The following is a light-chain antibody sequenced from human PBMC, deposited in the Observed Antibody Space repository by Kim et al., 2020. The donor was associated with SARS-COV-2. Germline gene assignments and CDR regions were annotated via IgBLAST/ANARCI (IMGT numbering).Light chain of an antibody. CDR2: GKN. CDR3: NSRDSSGNHWV. CDR1: SLRSYY. Sequence: SSELPQDPAVSVALLQTVRITCQGDSLRSYYASWYQQKPGQAPVLVIYGKNNRPSGIPDRFSGSSSGNTASLTITGAQAEDEADYYCNSRDSSGNHWVFGGGTQLTVL. V-gene: IGLV3-19*01. J-gene: IGLJ3*02.